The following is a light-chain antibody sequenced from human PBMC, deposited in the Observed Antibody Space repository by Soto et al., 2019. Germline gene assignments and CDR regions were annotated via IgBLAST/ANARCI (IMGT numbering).Light chain of an antibody. CDR2: GAS. CDR1: QSVSSSY. J-gene: IGKJ1*01. Sequence: EIVLTQSPGTLSLSPGERATLSCRASQSVSSSYLAWYQQKPGQAPRLLIYGASSRATGIPDRFSGSGSGTDFTLTISRLEPEDLAVYYCQQYGSSPTSTFGQGTKV. CDR3: QQYGSSPTST. V-gene: IGKV3-20*01.